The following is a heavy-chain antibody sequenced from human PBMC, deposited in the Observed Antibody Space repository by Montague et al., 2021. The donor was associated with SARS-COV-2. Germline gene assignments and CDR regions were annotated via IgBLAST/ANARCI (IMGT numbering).Heavy chain of an antibody. Sequence: SETLSRTCAVYGGSFGDDHWSWIRQPPGKGLEWIGNIRQSGRTNYNPSLKSRVTISVDTSKNQFSLKLTSVTAADTGLYFCARGHLSVSMIVVVFTSASYYFDYWGQGAQVTVSS. CDR2: IRQSGRT. CDR1: GGSFGDDH. V-gene: IGHV4-34*01. CDR3: ARGHLSVSMIVVVFTSASYYFDY. D-gene: IGHD3-22*01. J-gene: IGHJ4*02.